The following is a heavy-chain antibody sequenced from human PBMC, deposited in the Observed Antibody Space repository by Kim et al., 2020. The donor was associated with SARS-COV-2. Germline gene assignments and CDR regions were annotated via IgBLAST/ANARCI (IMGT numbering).Heavy chain of an antibody. CDR2: IYYSGST. CDR1: GGSISSSSYY. V-gene: IGHV4-39*01. Sequence: SETLSLTCTVSGGSISSSSYYWGWIRQPPGKGLEWIGSIYYSGSTYYNPSLKSRVTISVDTSKNQFSLKLSSVTAADTAVYYCATLPGLMVRGINWFDPWGQGTLVTVSS. D-gene: IGHD3-10*01. CDR3: ATLPGLMVRGINWFDP. J-gene: IGHJ5*02.